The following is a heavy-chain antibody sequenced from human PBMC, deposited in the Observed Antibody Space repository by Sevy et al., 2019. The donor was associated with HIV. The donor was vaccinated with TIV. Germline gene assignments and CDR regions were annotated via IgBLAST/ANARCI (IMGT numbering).Heavy chain of an antibody. D-gene: IGHD2-15*01. V-gene: IGHV3-15*01. CDR3: TTDYGYCSGGSCYRFAPGEYFQH. J-gene: IGHJ1*01. CDR1: GFTFSNAW. Sequence: GGSLRLSCAASGFTFSNAWMSWVRLAPGKGLEWVGRIKSKTDGGTTDYAAPVKGRFTISRDDSKNTLYLQMNSLKTEETAVYYCTTDYGYCSGGSCYRFAPGEYFQHWGQGTLVTVSS. CDR2: IKSKTDGGTT.